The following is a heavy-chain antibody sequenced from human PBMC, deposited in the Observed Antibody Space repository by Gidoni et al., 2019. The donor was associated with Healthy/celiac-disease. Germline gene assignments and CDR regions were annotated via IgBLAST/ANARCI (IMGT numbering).Heavy chain of an antibody. CDR2: IYTSGST. D-gene: IGHD2-15*01. J-gene: IGHJ6*03. CDR1: VGSISSGSYY. V-gene: IGHV4-61*02. Sequence: QVQLQESGPGLVKPSQTLSLTCTVSVGSISSGSYYWSWIRQPAGKGLEWIGRIYTSGSTNYNPSLKSRVTISVDTSKNQFSLKLSSVTAADTAVYYCARDQVVVVAAPSGVPNYYYYMDVWGKGTTVTVSS. CDR3: ARDQVVVVAAPSGVPNYYYYMDV.